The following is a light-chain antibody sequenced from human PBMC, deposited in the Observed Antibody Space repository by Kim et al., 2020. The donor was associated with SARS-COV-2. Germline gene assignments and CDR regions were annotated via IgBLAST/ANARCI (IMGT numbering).Light chain of an antibody. J-gene: IGLJ1*01. CDR3: QAWDSSTAYV. V-gene: IGLV3-1*01. CDR2: QDS. Sequence: SYELTQPPSVSVSPGQTASITCSGDKLGDKYACWYQQKPGQSPVLVIYQDSKRPSGIPERFSGSNSGNTATLTISRTQAMDEADYYCQAWDSSTAYVFGT. CDR1: KLGDKY.